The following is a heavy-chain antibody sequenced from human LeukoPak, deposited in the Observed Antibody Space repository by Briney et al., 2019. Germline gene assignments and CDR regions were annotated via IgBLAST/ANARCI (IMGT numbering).Heavy chain of an antibody. CDR2: IWYDGSNK. CDR1: GFTFSSYG. V-gene: IGHV3-33*01. CDR3: ARDRTRDCSGGGCYRHYFDY. J-gene: IGHJ4*02. Sequence: PGGSLRLSCAASGFTFSSYGMHWVRQAPGKGLEWVAIIWYDGSNKYYADSVRGRFTISRDNSKNTLYLQMNSLRAEDTAVYYCARDRTRDCSGGGCYRHYFDYWGQGTLVTVSS. D-gene: IGHD2-15*01.